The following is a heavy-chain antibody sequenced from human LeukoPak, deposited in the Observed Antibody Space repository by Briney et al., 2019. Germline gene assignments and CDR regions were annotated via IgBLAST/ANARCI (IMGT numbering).Heavy chain of an antibody. V-gene: IGHV3-21*01. J-gene: IGHJ6*03. D-gene: IGHD5-18*01. CDR2: ISSSSSYI. CDR1: GFTFSSYS. CDR3: ARDGRYSYGYRMWGYYYYYMDV. Sequence: GSLRLSCAASGFTFSSYSMNWVRQAPGKGLEWVSSISSSSSYIYYADSVKGRFTISRDNAKNSLYLQMNSLRAEDTAVYYCARDGRYSYGYRMWGYYYYYMDVWGKGTTVTVSS.